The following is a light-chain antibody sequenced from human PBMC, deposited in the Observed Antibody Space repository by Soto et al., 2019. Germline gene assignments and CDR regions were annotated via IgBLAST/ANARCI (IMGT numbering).Light chain of an antibody. CDR3: QQYNNWPPYT. CDR2: HAS. Sequence: EIVMTQSPATLSMSPGERATLSCRASQSVINNLAWYQQKPGQAPRLLIYHASTRATGIPARFSGSGSGTDFTLTISSLQSEDFAVYYCQQYNNWPPYTFGRGTKLEIK. V-gene: IGKV3-15*01. J-gene: IGKJ2*01. CDR1: QSVINN.